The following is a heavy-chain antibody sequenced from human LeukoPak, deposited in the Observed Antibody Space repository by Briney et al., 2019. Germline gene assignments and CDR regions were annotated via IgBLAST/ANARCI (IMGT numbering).Heavy chain of an antibody. CDR1: GYTLTELS. CDR3: ARESDYGGNYYYLDS. J-gene: IGHJ4*02. Sequence: ASVKVSCKVSGYTLTELSMHWVRQAPGKGLEWMGGFDPEDGETIYAQKFQGRVTMTADTSTTTSYLELRSLRSDDTAMYFCARESDYGGNYYYLDSWGQGTLVTVSS. V-gene: IGHV1-24*01. CDR2: FDPEDGET. D-gene: IGHD4-23*01.